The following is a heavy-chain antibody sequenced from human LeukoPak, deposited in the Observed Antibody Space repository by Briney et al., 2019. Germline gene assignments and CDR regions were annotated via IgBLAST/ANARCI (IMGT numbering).Heavy chain of an antibody. CDR2: YSGGST. CDR1: GFIVSSNY. J-gene: IGHJ4*02. D-gene: IGHD3-9*01. V-gene: IGHV3-66*01. CDR3: APIAIRSGY. Sequence: GGSLRLSCAASGFIVSSNYMSWVRQAPGEGLEWVSVYSGGSTYYADSVKGRFTISRDNSKNTLYLQMNSLRAEDTAVYYCAPIAIRSGYWGQGTLVTVSS.